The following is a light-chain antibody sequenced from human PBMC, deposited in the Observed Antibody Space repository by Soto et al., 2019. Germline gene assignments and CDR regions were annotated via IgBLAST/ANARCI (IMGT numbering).Light chain of an antibody. CDR3: QQYNAYPWT. Sequence: DILMTQSPSTLSASVGDRVTITCRASQTVSIWLAWYQQKPGKAPKFLIYKASILESGVPSRFSGSGSGTEFSLTISSLQPDDFATYYCQQYNAYPWTFGQGTKVEIK. V-gene: IGKV1-5*03. CDR2: KAS. J-gene: IGKJ1*01. CDR1: QTVSIW.